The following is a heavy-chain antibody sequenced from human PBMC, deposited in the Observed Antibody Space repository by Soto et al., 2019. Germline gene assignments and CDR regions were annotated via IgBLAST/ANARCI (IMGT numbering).Heavy chain of an antibody. CDR1: GGSISSGDYY. J-gene: IGHJ4*02. Sequence: TVSGGSISSGDYYWSWIRQPPGKGLEWIGYIYYSGSTYYNPSLKSRVTISVDTSKNQFSLKLSSVTAADTAVYYCASMVRGAIGSYFDYWGQGTLVTVSS. V-gene: IGHV4-30-4*01. D-gene: IGHD3-10*01. CDR2: IYYSGST. CDR3: ASMVRGAIGSYFDY.